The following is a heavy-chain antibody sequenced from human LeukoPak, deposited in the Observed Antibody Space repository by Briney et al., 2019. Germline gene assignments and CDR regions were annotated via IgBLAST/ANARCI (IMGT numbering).Heavy chain of an antibody. CDR2: ISSSSSSYI. Sequence: GGSLRLSCAASGFTFSSYSMNWVRQAPGKGLEWASSISSSSSSYIYYADSVKGRFTISRDNAKNSLYLQMNSLRAEDTAVYYCARGYSGYPTLFDYWGQGTLVTVSS. D-gene: IGHD5-12*01. J-gene: IGHJ4*02. CDR3: ARGYSGYPTLFDY. V-gene: IGHV3-21*01. CDR1: GFTFSSYS.